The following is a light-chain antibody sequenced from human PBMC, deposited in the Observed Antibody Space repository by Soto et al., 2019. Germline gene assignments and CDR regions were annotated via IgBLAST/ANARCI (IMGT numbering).Light chain of an antibody. Sequence: EIGMTQSPATLSVSPGERATLSCRASQSVSSNLAWYQQKPGQAPRLLIYGASTRATGIPARFSGSGSGTEFTLTISSLQPEDFAVYYCQQYSNWPAFGQGTKV. CDR3: QQYSNWPA. J-gene: IGKJ1*01. V-gene: IGKV3-15*01. CDR1: QSVSSN. CDR2: GAS.